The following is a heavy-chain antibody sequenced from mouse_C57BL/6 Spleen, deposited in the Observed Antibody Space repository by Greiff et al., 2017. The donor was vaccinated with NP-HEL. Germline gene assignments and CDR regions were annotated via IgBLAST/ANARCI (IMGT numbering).Heavy chain of an antibody. CDR2: INPGSGGT. V-gene: IGHV1-54*01. CDR3: ARSALYGSSLWYFDV. Sequence: QVQLQQSGAELVRAGTSVKVSCKASGYAFTNYLIEWVKQRPGQGLEWIGVINPGSGGTNYNEKFKGKATLTADKSSSTAYMQLSSLTSEDSAVXVCARSALYGSSLWYFDVWGTGTTVTVSS. J-gene: IGHJ1*03. CDR1: GYAFTNYL. D-gene: IGHD1-1*01.